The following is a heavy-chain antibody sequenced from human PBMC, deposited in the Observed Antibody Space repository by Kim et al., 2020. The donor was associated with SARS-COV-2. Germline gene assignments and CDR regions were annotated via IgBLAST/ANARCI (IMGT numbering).Heavy chain of an antibody. D-gene: IGHD3-22*01. Sequence: GGSLRLSCAASGFTFSSYAMSWVRQAPGKGLEWVSAISGSGGSTYYADSVKGRFTISRDNSKNTLYLQMNSLRAEDTAVYYCAKERIYDSSGYYYSRYYFDYWGQGTLVTVAS. V-gene: IGHV3-23*01. CDR2: ISGSGGST. J-gene: IGHJ4*02. CDR3: AKERIYDSSGYYYSRYYFDY. CDR1: GFTFSSYA.